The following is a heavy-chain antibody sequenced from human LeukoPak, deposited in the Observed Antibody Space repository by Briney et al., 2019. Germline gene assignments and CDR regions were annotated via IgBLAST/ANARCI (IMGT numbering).Heavy chain of an antibody. J-gene: IGHJ4*02. D-gene: IGHD3-10*01. CDR2: TIPIFGPA. Sequence: GASVKVSCKASGGTFSSYTITWARQAPGQGLEWMGRTIPIFGPANYAQKFQGRVTITTDESTSTAYMELSGLRSEDTAVYYCAVVITMVRDLYYFDYWGQGTLVTVSS. CDR3: AVVITMVRDLYYFDY. CDR1: GGTFSSYT. V-gene: IGHV1-69*05.